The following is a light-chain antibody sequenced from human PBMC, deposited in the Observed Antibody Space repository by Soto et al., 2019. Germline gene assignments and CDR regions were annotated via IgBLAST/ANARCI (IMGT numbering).Light chain of an antibody. CDR2: EVN. CDR1: SSDVGSYNL. J-gene: IGLJ2*01. CDR3: CSYGGSITLV. V-gene: IGLV2-23*02. Sequence: QSVLTQPASVSGSPGQSITISCTGTSSDVGSYNLVSWYQQHPGKAPKLMIYEVNKRPSGVSNRFSGSKSGNTASLTISGLQAEDEADYYCCSYGGSITLVFGGGTKVTVL.